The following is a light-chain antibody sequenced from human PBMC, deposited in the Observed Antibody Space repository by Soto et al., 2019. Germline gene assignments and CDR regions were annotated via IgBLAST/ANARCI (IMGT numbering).Light chain of an antibody. V-gene: IGLV2-14*01. CDR2: LVS. Sequence: QSALTQPASVSGSPGQSITISCTGTSSDVGGYNYVSWYQQHPGKAPKLMIYLVSNRPSGVSNRFSGSKSGNTASLTISGLQAEDEPDYYCSSYTSSSTRVFGGGTKRPVL. CDR1: SSDVGGYNY. J-gene: IGLJ3*02. CDR3: SSYTSSSTRV.